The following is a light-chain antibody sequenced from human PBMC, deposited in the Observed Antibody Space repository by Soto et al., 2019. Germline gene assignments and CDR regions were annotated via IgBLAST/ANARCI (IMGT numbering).Light chain of an antibody. Sequence: QSVLTQPNSVSGAPGQRVTISCTGSSSNIGAGHDVHWYQQLPGTAPKLLIHGNNNRPSGVPDRFSGSKSGTSASLAITGLQAEDEADYFCQSYDSSLSGSYIFGTGTKVTVL. CDR1: SSNIGAGHD. CDR2: GNN. CDR3: QSYDSSLSGSYI. J-gene: IGLJ1*01. V-gene: IGLV1-40*01.